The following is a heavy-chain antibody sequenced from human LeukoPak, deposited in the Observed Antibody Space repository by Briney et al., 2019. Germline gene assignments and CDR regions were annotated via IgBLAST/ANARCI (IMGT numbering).Heavy chain of an antibody. Sequence: SQTLSLTCAISGDSVSSSSVTWNWIRQSPSRGLEWLGRTYYRSTWYNDYAVSVRGRVTVNPDTSKNQFSLHLNSVTPEDTAVYYCARRLTQYDCFDPWGQGILVTVSS. CDR1: GDSVSSSSVT. CDR3: ARRLTQYDCFDP. V-gene: IGHV6-1*01. D-gene: IGHD2-2*01. CDR2: TYYRSTWYN. J-gene: IGHJ5*02.